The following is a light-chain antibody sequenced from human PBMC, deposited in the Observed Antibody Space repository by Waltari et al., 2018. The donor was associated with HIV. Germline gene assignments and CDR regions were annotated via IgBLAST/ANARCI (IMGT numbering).Light chain of an antibody. CDR3: QQRTNWPQNT. CDR2: DAS. CDR1: QSVGTF. V-gene: IGKV3-11*01. J-gene: IGKJ4*01. Sequence: EIVLTQSPATPSLSPGERATLSCRASQSVGTFLAWYQQKPGQAPRLLIFDASNRATGIPARFSGSGSGTDFTLTISSLEPEDFALYYCQQRTNWPQNTFGGGTKVEIK.